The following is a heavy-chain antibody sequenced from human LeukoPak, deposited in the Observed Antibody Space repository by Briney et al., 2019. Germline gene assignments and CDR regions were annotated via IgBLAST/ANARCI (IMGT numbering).Heavy chain of an antibody. CDR2: IKQDGSEK. D-gene: IGHD1-26*01. CDR1: GFTFSTHW. V-gene: IGHV3-7*01. CDR3: AREWELL. J-gene: IGHJ4*02. Sequence: PGGSLRLSCAASGFTFSTHWMRWVRQAPGKGLEWVASIKQDGSEKNYVDSVKGRFTISRDNAKNSLYLQMNSLRAEDTAVYYCAREWELLWGQGTLVTVSS.